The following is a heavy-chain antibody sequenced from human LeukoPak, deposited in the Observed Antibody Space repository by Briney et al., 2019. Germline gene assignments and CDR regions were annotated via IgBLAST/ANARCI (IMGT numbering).Heavy chain of an antibody. CDR3: AKTLAFCGSGCYRPADS. D-gene: IGHD2-21*02. V-gene: IGHV3-49*03. CDR2: IRGKAYGGTT. Sequence: GGSLRLSRAASGFTLSSYAMSWFRQAPGRGREGVTFIRGKAYGGTTEYAASVKDRFSISRDDSKGIAYLQMNSLKIEDTGVYYCAKTLAFCGSGCYRPADSWGQGTLVTVSS. J-gene: IGHJ4*02. CDR1: GFTLSSYA.